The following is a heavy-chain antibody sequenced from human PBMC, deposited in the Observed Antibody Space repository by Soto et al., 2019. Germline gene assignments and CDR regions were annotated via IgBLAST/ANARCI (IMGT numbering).Heavy chain of an antibody. CDR2: IHYSGST. CDR1: GGSISSGGYY. Sequence: SETLSLTCTVSGGSISSGGYYWSWIRQHPGKGLEWIGYIHYSGSTYYNPSLKSRVTISVDTFENQFSLKLSSVTAADTAVYYCAREFGGQIDYWGQGILVTVSS. J-gene: IGHJ4*02. D-gene: IGHD2-15*01. CDR3: AREFGGQIDY. V-gene: IGHV4-31*03.